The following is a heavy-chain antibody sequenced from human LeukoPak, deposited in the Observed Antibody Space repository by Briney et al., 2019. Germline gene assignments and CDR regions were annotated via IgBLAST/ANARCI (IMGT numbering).Heavy chain of an antibody. CDR2: INHSGST. CDR3: ARESVGFGELYYNWFDP. CDR1: GGSFSGYY. V-gene: IGHV4-34*01. D-gene: IGHD3-10*01. J-gene: IGHJ5*02. Sequence: SETLSLTCAVYGGSFSGYYWSWIRQPPGKGLEWIGEINHSGSTNYNPSLKSRVTISVDTSKNQFSLKLSAVTAADTAVYYCARESVGFGELYYNWFDPWGQGTLVTVSS.